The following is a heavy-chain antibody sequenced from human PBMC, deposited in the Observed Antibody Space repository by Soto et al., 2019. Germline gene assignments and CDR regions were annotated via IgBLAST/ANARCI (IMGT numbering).Heavy chain of an antibody. CDR2: ISAYNGNT. CDR3: ARDRDYYGSGSYYGPYYYYYYGMDV. CDR1: GYTFTSYG. D-gene: IGHD3-10*01. J-gene: IGHJ6*02. Sequence: AAAKASCKSSGYTFTSYGISWVRQAPGQGLEWMGWISAYNGNTNYAQKLQGRVTMTTDTSTSTAYMELRSLSSDDTAVYYCARDRDYYGSGSYYGPYYYYYYGMDVWGQGTTVTVSS. V-gene: IGHV1-18*01.